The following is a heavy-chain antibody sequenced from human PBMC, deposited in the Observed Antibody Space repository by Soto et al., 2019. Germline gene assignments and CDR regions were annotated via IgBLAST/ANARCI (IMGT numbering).Heavy chain of an antibody. J-gene: IGHJ5*02. CDR2: IYYSGST. Sequence: SVTLSLTCTVAGGSISSYYWRWIRQPPGKGLEWIGYIYYSGSTNYNPSLKSRVTISVDTSKNQFSLKLSSVTAADTAVYYCARDLNDFWSGYFNGFDPWGQGTLVTVSS. D-gene: IGHD3-3*01. CDR3: ARDLNDFWSGYFNGFDP. V-gene: IGHV4-59*01. CDR1: GGSISSYY.